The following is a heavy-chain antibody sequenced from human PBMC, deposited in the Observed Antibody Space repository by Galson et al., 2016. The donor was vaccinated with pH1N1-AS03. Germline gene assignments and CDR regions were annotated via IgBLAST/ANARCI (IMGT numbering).Heavy chain of an antibody. CDR3: TLISSAVPASNDF. J-gene: IGHJ4*02. V-gene: IGHV3-73*01. CDR2: IRSKTYSYAT. D-gene: IGHD2-2*01. CDR1: AFTFSASA. Sequence: SLRLSCAASAFTFSASAITWVRQPSGKGLEWVGRIRSKTYSYATAYAASVKGRFTISRDDSRNTAYLQMNSLKLEDTAVYYCTLISSAVPASNDFWGQGTLVTVSS.